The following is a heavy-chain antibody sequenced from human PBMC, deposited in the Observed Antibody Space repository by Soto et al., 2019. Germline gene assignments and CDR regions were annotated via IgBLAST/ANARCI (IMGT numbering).Heavy chain of an antibody. D-gene: IGHD3-10*01. CDR1: GYTFSKYW. CDR2: IYPGDSDA. Sequence: PGASLKISCQGSGYTFSKYWIGWVRQTPGKGLEWMGMIYPGDSDARYSPSFEGQVTFSVDKSINTAYLQWNSLKASDTAMYYCARQGGEYNTMSDYWGQGTLVTVSS. J-gene: IGHJ4*02. V-gene: IGHV5-51*01. CDR3: ARQGGEYNTMSDY.